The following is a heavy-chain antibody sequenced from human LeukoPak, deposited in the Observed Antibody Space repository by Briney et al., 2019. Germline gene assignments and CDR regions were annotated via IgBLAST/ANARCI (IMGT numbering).Heavy chain of an antibody. V-gene: IGHV3-21*01. Sequence: GGSLRLSCAASGFTFSSYSMNWVRQAPGKGLEWVSSISSSSSYIYYTDSVRGRFTISRDNAKNSLYLQMNSLRAEDTAVYYCARVPRIAAAGTFDYWGQGTLVTVSS. D-gene: IGHD6-13*01. CDR2: ISSSSSYI. CDR3: ARVPRIAAAGTFDY. J-gene: IGHJ4*02. CDR1: GFTFSSYS.